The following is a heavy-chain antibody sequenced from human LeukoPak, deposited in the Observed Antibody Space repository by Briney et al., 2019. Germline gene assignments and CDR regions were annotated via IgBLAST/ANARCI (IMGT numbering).Heavy chain of an antibody. CDR1: GYTFTGYY. CDR3: ARVDVVVVPTLGWFGP. V-gene: IGHV1-18*04. D-gene: IGHD2-2*01. Sequence: ASVKVSCKASGYTFTGYYMHWVRQAPGQGLEWMGWINAYNGNTNYAQKVQGRVTMTTDTSTSTAYMELRSLRSDDTAVYYCARVDVVVVPTLGWFGPWGQGTLVTVSS. CDR2: INAYNGNT. J-gene: IGHJ5*02.